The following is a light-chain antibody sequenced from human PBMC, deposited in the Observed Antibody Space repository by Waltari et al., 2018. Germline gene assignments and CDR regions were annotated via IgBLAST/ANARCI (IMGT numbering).Light chain of an antibody. CDR2: AAS. CDR3: QQGHSTPRT. CDR1: QSISSY. J-gene: IGKJ1*01. V-gene: IGKV1-39*01. Sequence: DIQMTQSPSSLSASVGDRVTITCRASQSISSYLYWYQQKPEKAPQLLIYAASSLQSGVPSRFSGRGSGTDFTLTITSLQPEDFATYYCQQGHSTPRTFGKATELEI.